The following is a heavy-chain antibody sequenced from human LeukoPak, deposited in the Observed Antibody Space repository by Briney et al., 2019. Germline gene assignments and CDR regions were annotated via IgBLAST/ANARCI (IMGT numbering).Heavy chain of an antibody. V-gene: IGHV1-69*05. J-gene: IGHJ6*03. CDR1: GGTFISYA. CDR2: IIPIFGTA. Sequence: VASVKVSCKASGGTFISYAISWVRQAPGQGLEWMGGIIPIFGTANYAQKFQGRVTITTDESTSTAYMELSSLRSEDTAVYYCARSTVTTYYYYYYYMDVWGKGTTVTVSS. CDR3: ARSTVTTYYYYYYYMDV. D-gene: IGHD4-11*01.